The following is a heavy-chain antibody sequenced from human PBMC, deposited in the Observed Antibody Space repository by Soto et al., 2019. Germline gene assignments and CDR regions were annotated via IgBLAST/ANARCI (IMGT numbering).Heavy chain of an antibody. Sequence: QVQLQQWGAGLLKPSETLSLTCAVYGGSFSGYYWSWIRQPPGKGLEWIGEINHSGSTNYNPSLKSRVTISVDTSKNQFSLKLSSVTAADTAVYYCARKARPRENWYFDLWGRGTLVTVSS. J-gene: IGHJ2*01. V-gene: IGHV4-34*01. D-gene: IGHD1-26*01. CDR3: ARKARPRENWYFDL. CDR1: GGSFSGYY. CDR2: INHSGST.